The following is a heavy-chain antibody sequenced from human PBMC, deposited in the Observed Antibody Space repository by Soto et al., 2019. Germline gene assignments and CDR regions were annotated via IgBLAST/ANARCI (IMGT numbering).Heavy chain of an antibody. CDR1: GYSISSSNW. Sequence: QVQLQESGPGLVKPSDTLSLTCAVSGYSISSSNWWGWIRQPPGKGLEWIGYIYYSGSTYYNPSLKSLVTMSVDTSKNQFSLKLSSVTAVDTAVYYCAAGGIVGATTADYWGQGTLVTVSS. J-gene: IGHJ4*02. D-gene: IGHD1-26*01. CDR2: IYYSGST. CDR3: AAGGIVGATTADY. V-gene: IGHV4-28*01.